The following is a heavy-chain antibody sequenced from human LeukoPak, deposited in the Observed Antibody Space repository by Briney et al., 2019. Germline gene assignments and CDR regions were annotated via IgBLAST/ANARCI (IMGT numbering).Heavy chain of an antibody. D-gene: IGHD3-3*01. CDR1: GFTFSSYG. CDR2: IRYDGSNK. V-gene: IGHV3-30*02. CDR3: AKDLGDGFLEWLPEEYAFDI. Sequence: GGSLRLSCAASGFTFSSYGMHWVRQAPGKGLEWVAFIRYDGSNKYYADSVKGRFTISRDNSKNTLYLQMNSLRAEDTAVYYCAKDLGDGFLEWLPEEYAFDIWGQGTMVTVSS. J-gene: IGHJ3*02.